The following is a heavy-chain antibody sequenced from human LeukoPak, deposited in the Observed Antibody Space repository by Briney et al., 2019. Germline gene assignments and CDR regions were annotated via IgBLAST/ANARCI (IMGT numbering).Heavy chain of an antibody. J-gene: IGHJ4*02. CDR1: GFTFSSYS. CDR3: ARDRGGSYWSDY. V-gene: IGHV3-7*01. Sequence: GGSLRLSCAASGFTFSSYSMNWVRQAPGKGLEWVANIKQDGSEKYYVDSVKGRFTISRDNAKNSLYLQMNSLRTEDTAVYYCARDRGGSYWSDYWGQGTLVTVSS. D-gene: IGHD1-26*01. CDR2: IKQDGSEK.